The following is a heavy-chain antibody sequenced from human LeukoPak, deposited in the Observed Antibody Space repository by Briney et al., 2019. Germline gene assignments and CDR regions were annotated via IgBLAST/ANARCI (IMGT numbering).Heavy chain of an antibody. Sequence: SETLSLTCAVSGGSISSSNWWSWVRPPPGKGLEWIGEIYHSGSTNYNPSLKSRVTISVDKSKNQFSLKLSSVTAADTAVYYCARDLSNYYDSSGLPNAFDIWGQGTMVTVSS. J-gene: IGHJ3*02. CDR3: ARDLSNYYDSSGLPNAFDI. D-gene: IGHD3-22*01. V-gene: IGHV4-4*02. CDR2: IYHSGST. CDR1: GGSISSSNW.